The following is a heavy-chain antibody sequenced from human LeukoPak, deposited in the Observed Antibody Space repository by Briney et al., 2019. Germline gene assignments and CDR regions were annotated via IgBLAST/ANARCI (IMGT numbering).Heavy chain of an antibody. Sequence: GESLKISCKGSGYSFTSYWIAWVRQMPGKGLELMGILYPGDSDTRYSPSFQGQVPIPADKSISTAYLQWSSLKASDTAMYYCARPHYSNYYFDYWGQGTLVTVSS. CDR2: LYPGDSDT. CDR1: GYSFTSYW. CDR3: ARPHYSNYYFDY. J-gene: IGHJ4*02. D-gene: IGHD4-11*01. V-gene: IGHV5-51*01.